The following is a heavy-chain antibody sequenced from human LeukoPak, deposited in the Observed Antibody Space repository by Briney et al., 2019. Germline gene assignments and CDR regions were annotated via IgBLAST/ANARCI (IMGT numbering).Heavy chain of an antibody. CDR1: GFSSSRYS. V-gene: IGHV3-21*01. D-gene: IGHD3-9*01. J-gene: IGHJ4*02. Sequence: PGGSLRLSCAASGFSSSRYSMNWVRHAPGEGLEWVSSVSSSNSYLNYADSVRGRFSISRDNAKNSLYLQMNCQRAEDTAVYYCALIPYYDNLTSSAYYFDYWGQGTLVTVSS. CDR2: VSSSNSYL. CDR3: ALIPYYDNLTSSAYYFDY.